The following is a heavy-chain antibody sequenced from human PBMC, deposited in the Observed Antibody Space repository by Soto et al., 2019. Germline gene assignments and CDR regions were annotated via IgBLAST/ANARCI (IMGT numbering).Heavy chain of an antibody. Sequence: SVKVSCKASGGTFSSYAISWVRQAPGQGLEWMGGIIPIFGTANYAQKFQGRVTITADESTSTAYMELSSLRSEDTAVYYCARDSGTEQLVHGFDYWGQGTLVTVSS. CDR1: GGTFSSYA. V-gene: IGHV1-69*13. D-gene: IGHD6-6*01. CDR3: ARDSGTEQLVHGFDY. CDR2: IIPIFGTA. J-gene: IGHJ4*02.